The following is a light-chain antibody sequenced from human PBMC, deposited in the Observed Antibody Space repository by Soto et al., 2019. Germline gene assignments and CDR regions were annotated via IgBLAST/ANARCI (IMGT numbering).Light chain of an antibody. CDR3: SSYTSSSTLEVV. CDR2: DVS. V-gene: IGLV2-14*01. Sequence: QSALTQAASVSGSPGQSITISCTGTSSDVGGYNYVSWYQQHPVKAPKLMIYDVSNRPSGVSNRFSGSKSGNTASLTISGLQAEDEADYYCSSYTSSSTLEVVFGGGTKLTVL. J-gene: IGLJ2*01. CDR1: SSDVGGYNY.